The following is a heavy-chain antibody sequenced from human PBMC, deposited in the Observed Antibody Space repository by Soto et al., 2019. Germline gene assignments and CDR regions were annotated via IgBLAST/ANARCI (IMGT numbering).Heavy chain of an antibody. CDR1: GGTFSSYA. CDR2: IIPIVGTA. CDR3: ARNRINPKWFGELSAWFDP. J-gene: IGHJ5*02. Sequence: QVQLVQSGAEVKKPGSSLKVSCKASGGTFSSYAISWVRQAPGQGLEWMGGIIPIVGTANYAHKFQGRVTITADESTGTAYMELSSMRSEDTAVYYCARNRINPKWFGELSAWFDPWGQGTLVTVSS. D-gene: IGHD3-10*01. V-gene: IGHV1-69*01.